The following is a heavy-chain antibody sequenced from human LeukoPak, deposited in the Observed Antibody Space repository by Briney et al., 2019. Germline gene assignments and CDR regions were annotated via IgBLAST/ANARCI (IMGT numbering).Heavy chain of an antibody. V-gene: IGHV3-11*01. D-gene: IGHD2-2*01. Sequence: GGSLRLSCAASGFTFSDYYMQWIRQTPGKGLEWISHISGSGSIIYYADSVKGRFTISRDNAKNSLYLQMNSLRAEDTAVYYCAREEGCSSTSCYFFDTPRGAWFDPWGQGTLVTVSS. CDR2: ISGSGSII. CDR1: GFTFSDYY. J-gene: IGHJ5*02. CDR3: AREEGCSSTSCYFFDTPRGAWFDP.